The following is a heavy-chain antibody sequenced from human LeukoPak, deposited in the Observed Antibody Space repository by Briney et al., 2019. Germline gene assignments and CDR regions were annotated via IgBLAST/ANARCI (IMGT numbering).Heavy chain of an antibody. Sequence: SGTLSLTCTVSGGSISSYYWSWIRQPPGKGLEWVGYIYYNGITNYNPSLESRVTISVDTSKNQFSLKLSSVTAADTAVYYCTRHDAVPVIGHGMGVWGQGTTVTVSS. CDR1: GGSISSYY. CDR3: TRHDAVPVIGHGMGV. CDR2: IYYNGIT. V-gene: IGHV4-59*08. D-gene: IGHD3-16*02. J-gene: IGHJ6*02.